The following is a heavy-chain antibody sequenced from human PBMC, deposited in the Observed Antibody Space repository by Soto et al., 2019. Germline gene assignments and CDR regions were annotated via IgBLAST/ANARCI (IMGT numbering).Heavy chain of an antibody. J-gene: IGHJ3*01. V-gene: IGHV3-23*01. CDR2: IHGGGNSA. Sequence: GGSLRLSCAASGFTFSGYAMSWVRQAPGKGLEWVSVIHGGGNSAYYADSVKGRFTISRDNSKNTLYLQMNSLRAEDTAVYYCARDQLYYNDISGRPLNAFDVWGQGTMVTVSS. D-gene: IGHD3-22*01. CDR3: ARDQLYYNDISGRPLNAFDV. CDR1: GFTFSGYA.